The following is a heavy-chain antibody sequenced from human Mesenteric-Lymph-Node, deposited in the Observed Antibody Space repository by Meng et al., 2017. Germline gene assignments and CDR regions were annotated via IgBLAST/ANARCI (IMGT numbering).Heavy chain of an antibody. CDR3: ARGYPQSIAYYYGMDV. CDR1: GYSISSGYY. V-gene: IGHV4-38-2*02. CDR2: IYHSGST. J-gene: IGHJ6*02. D-gene: IGHD6-6*01. Sequence: SETLSLTCTVSGYSISSGYYCGWIRQPPGKGLEWIGSIYHSGSTYYNPSLKSRVTISVDTSKNQFSLKLSSVTAADTAVYYCARGYPQSIAYYYGMDVWGQGTTVTVSS.